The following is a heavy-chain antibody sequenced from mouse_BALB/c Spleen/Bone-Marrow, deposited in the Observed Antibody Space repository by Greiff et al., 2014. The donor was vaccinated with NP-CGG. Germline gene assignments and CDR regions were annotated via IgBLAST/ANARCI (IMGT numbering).Heavy chain of an antibody. D-gene: IGHD1-1*01. CDR3: TGYGSRDY. CDR1: GYTFTDYE. Sequence: QLQLKESGAELVRPGASVTLSCKASGYTFTDYEMHWVKQTPVHGLDWIGSIDPETDNTVFNQKFKAKATLTADRYSNTASMDLRSLTSEDSAENCCTGYGSRDYWGQGTLVTVS. V-gene: IGHV1-15*01. J-gene: IGHJ3*01. CDR2: IDPETDNT.